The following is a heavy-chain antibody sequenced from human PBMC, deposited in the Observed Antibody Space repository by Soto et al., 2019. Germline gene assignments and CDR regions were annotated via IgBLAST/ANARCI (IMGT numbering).Heavy chain of an antibody. V-gene: IGHV1-3*01. CDR3: ARDVDSSGYYYLEYFQH. Sequence: ASVKVSCKASGYTFTSYAMHWVRQAPGQRLEWMGWINAGNGNTKYSQKFQGRVTITRDTSASTAYMELSSLRSEDTAVYYCARDVDSSGYYYLEYFQHWGQGTLVTVSS. CDR2: INAGNGNT. D-gene: IGHD3-22*01. J-gene: IGHJ1*01. CDR1: GYTFTSYA.